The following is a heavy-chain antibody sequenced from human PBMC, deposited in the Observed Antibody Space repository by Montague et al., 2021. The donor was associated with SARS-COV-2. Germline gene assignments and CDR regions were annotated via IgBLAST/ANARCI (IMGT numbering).Heavy chain of an antibody. CDR1: GGSISSSSYY. J-gene: IGHJ6*02. Sequence: SETLSLTCTVSGGSISSSSYYWGWIRQPPGKGLEWLGSIYYSGSTXYNPSLKSRVTISVDTSKNQFSLKLSSVTAADTAVYYCARVGRQQLVRLSGMDVWGQGTTVTASS. D-gene: IGHD6-13*01. CDR2: IYYSGST. CDR3: ARVGRQQLVRLSGMDV. V-gene: IGHV4-39*07.